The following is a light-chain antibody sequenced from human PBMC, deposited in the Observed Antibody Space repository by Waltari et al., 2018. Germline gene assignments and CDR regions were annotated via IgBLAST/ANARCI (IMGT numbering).Light chain of an antibody. V-gene: IGKV1-5*03. CDR2: EES. CDR1: QSISGW. CDR3: LQYDSYSYT. J-gene: IGKJ2*01. Sequence: DIQMTQSPSTLSASVGDRVTITCRASQSISGWLAWYQQKPGKAPKLLIYEESSLESGVPSRFSGSGSGTEFTLTVSSLQPDDFATYYCLQYDSYSYTFGQGTKLEIK.